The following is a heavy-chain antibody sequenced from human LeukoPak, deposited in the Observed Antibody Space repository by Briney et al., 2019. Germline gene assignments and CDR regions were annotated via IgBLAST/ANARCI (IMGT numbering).Heavy chain of an antibody. D-gene: IGHD5-18*01. CDR1: GFTVSSNY. CDR3: ARGRGGSLWLPSYQRYFDY. CDR2: IYSGGST. Sequence: GGSLRLSCAASGFTVSSNYMSWVRQAPGKGLEWVSVIYSGGSTYYADSVKGRFTISRDNSKNTLYLQMNSLRAEDTAVYYCARGRGGSLWLPSYQRYFDYWGQGTLVTVSS. V-gene: IGHV3-53*01. J-gene: IGHJ4*02.